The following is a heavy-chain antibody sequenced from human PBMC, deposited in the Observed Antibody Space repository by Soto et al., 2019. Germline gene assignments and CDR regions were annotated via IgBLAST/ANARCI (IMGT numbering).Heavy chain of an antibody. V-gene: IGHV3-33*01. CDR1: DFSCVELA. CDR2: IWFDGRKR. J-gene: IGHJ1*01. D-gene: IGHD3-22*01. CDR3: PREGDSSGYQVYFEL. Sequence: GGSRGLSSAAADFSCVELAMQTIRQAPVKGLECVAVIWFDGRKRDYAESVKGRVTVSRDNSENTLSLQMNNLRAEHTRVYYCPREGDSSGYQVYFELWAEATLVTASS.